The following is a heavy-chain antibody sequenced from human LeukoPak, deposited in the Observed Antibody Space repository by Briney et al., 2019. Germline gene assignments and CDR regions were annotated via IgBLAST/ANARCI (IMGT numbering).Heavy chain of an antibody. J-gene: IGHJ4*02. Sequence: SETLSLTCAVYGGSFSSHYWSWIRQPPGKGLEWIGYVENYGRTECIPSLQSRVTLSVDTSKNQFSLKLNSVTAADTAVYYCARGVFGAYFDLWGQGTLVTVSS. CDR1: GGSFSSHY. CDR2: VENYGRT. D-gene: IGHD3-10*01. V-gene: IGHV4-59*11. CDR3: ARGVFGAYFDL.